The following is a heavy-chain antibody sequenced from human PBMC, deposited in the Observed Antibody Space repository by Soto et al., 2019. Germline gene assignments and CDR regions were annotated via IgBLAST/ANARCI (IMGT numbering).Heavy chain of an antibody. CDR1: GYTFTSYD. CDR2: MNPNSGNT. D-gene: IGHD3-10*01. J-gene: IGHJ5*02. V-gene: IGHV1-8*01. CDR3: ARKKRITMVRGVIASTNWFDP. Sequence: QVQLVQSGAEVKKPGASVKVSCKASGYTFTSYDINWVRQATGQGFEWMGWMNPNSGNTGYAQKFQGRVTMTRNTSISTAYMELSSLRSEDTAVYYCARKKRITMVRGVIASTNWFDPWGQGTLVTVSS.